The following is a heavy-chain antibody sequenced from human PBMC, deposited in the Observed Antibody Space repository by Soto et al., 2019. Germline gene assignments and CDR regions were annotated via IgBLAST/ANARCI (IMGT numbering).Heavy chain of an antibody. D-gene: IGHD5-12*01. Sequence: GGSLRLSCAASGFTFSSYSMNWVRQAPGKGLEWVSSISSSSSYIYYADSVKGRFTISRDNAKNSLYLQMNSLRAEDTAVYYCARVVEYSGYDKVDYWGQGTLVTVSS. CDR2: ISSSSSYI. V-gene: IGHV3-21*01. CDR1: GFTFSSYS. J-gene: IGHJ4*02. CDR3: ARVVEYSGYDKVDY.